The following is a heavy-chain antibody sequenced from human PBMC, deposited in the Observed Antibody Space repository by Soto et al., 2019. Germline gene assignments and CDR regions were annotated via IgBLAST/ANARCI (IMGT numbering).Heavy chain of an antibody. J-gene: IGHJ6*02. D-gene: IGHD2-15*01. V-gene: IGHV4-4*02. Sequence: PSETLSLTCAVSGGSISSSNWWSWVRQPPGKGLEWIGEIYHSGGTNYSPSLKSRVTISVDKSKNQFSLKLSSVTAADTAVYYCARARQAGGSMDVWGQGTTVTVSS. CDR3: ARARQAGGSMDV. CDR1: GGSISSSNW. CDR2: IYHSGGT.